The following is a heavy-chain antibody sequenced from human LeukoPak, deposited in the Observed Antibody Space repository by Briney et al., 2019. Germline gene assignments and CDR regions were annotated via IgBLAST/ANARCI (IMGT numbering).Heavy chain of an antibody. D-gene: IGHD5-18*01. CDR1: GGSFSGYY. CDR2: INHSGST. V-gene: IGHV4-34*01. J-gene: IGHJ4*02. CDR3: ASFRGYSYGYHY. Sequence: SETLSLTCAVYGGSFSGYYWSWIRQPPGKGLEWIGEINHSGSTNYNPSLKSRVTISVDTSKNQFSLKLSSVTAADTAVNYCASFRGYSYGYHYWGQGTLVTVSS.